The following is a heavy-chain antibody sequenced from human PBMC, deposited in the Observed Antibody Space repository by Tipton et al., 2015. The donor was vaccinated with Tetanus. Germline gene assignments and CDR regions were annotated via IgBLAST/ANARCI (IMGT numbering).Heavy chain of an antibody. CDR1: GGSFRGYS. CDR3: ARDINYASDY. V-gene: IGHV4-34*01. CDR2: INHSGKP. J-gene: IGHJ4*02. Sequence: TLSLTCAVSGGSFRGYSWSWVRQPPGKGLEWIGEINHSGKPTYNPSLKSRVTMSLDTSNHHFSLSLSSVTAADTAVYYGARDINYASDYWGQGTLVTVAS. D-gene: IGHD4-11*01.